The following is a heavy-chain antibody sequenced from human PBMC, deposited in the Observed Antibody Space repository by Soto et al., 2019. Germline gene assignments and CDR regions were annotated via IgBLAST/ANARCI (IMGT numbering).Heavy chain of an antibody. CDR3: ARGVNIVATITNYYYYYMDV. Sequence: AASVKVSCKASGGTFSSYTISWVRQAPGQGLEWMGRIIPILGIANYAQKFQGRVTITADTSISTAYMELSRLRSDDTAVYYCARGVNIVATITNYYYYYMDVWGKGTTVTVSS. V-gene: IGHV1-69*02. CDR2: IIPILGIA. CDR1: GGTFSSYT. D-gene: IGHD5-12*01. J-gene: IGHJ6*03.